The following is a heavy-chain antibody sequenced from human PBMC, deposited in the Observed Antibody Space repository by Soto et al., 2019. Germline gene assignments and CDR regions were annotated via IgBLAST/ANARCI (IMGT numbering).Heavy chain of an antibody. J-gene: IGHJ4*02. Sequence: GASVKVSCKASGYTFTNYDIIWVRQAPGQGLECMGWMNPYNGNTGYAQNFQGRVTMTRNTSINTASMELSSLKSEDTAVYYCARGPGDLGYLDSWGQGALVTVSS. V-gene: IGHV1-8*01. CDR1: GYTFTNYD. CDR3: ARGPGDLGYLDS. D-gene: IGHD3-10*01. CDR2: MNPYNGNT.